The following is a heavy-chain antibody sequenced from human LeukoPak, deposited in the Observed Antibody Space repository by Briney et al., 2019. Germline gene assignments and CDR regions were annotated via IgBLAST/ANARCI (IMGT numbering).Heavy chain of an antibody. D-gene: IGHD1-7*01. J-gene: IGHJ4*02. CDR2: ISYDGSNK. CDR1: GFTFSSYG. CDR3: ARGITGTKSYFDY. V-gene: IGHV3-30*03. Sequence: GGSLRLSCAASGFTFSSYGMHWVRQAPGKGLEWVAVISYDGSNKYYADSVKGRFTISRDNSKNTLYLQMNSLRAEDTAVYYCARGITGTKSYFDYWGQGALVTVSS.